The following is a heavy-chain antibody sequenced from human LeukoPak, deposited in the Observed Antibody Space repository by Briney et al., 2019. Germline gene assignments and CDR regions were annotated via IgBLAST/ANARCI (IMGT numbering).Heavy chain of an antibody. CDR2: ISGSGGST. D-gene: IGHD6-19*01. CDR1: GFTFSSYA. J-gene: IGHJ4*02. V-gene: IGHV3-23*01. CDR3: AKDRYSSGWYDY. Sequence: GGSLRLSCAASGFTFSSYAMSWVRQAPGKGLEWVSAISGSGGSTYYADSVKGRFIISRDNSKNTLYLQMNSLRAEDTAVYYCAKDRYSSGWYDYWGQGTLVTVSS.